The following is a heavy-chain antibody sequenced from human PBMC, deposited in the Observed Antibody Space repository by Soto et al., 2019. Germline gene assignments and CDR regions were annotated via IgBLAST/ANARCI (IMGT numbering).Heavy chain of an antibody. V-gene: IGHV1-8*01. CDR2: MNPNSGNT. CDR3: ARGPALLWSHY. Sequence: ASVKGSCKASGYTLTTYGVAWVRQATGEGLEWMGWMNPNSGNTGYAQKFQGRVTMTRNTSISTADMELSSLRSEDTAVYYCARGPALLWSHYWGQGTLVTVSS. J-gene: IGHJ4*02. D-gene: IGHD3-10*01. CDR1: GYTLTTYG.